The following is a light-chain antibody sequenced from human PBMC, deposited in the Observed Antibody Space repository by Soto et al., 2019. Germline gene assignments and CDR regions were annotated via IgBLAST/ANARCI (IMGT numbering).Light chain of an antibody. V-gene: IGKV2-28*01. CDR3: MQGLQPPQT. J-gene: IGKJ1*01. CDR1: QSLLHSNGYNY. CDR2: LSC. Sequence: DIVMTQSPLSLPGTAGEPASISCRSSQSLLHSNGYNYLDWYLQKPGQTAQLLIYLSCNRASGVHDRLSVSGSGTDFTLKISRVEADDAGVYYCMQGLQPPQTVGQGTNVDSK.